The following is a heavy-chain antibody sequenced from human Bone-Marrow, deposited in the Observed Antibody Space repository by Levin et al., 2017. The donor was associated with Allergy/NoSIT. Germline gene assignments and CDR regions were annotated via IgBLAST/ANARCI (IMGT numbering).Heavy chain of an antibody. CDR3: ARESYGDYVY. V-gene: IGHV4-38-2*02. Sequence: SETLSLTCAVSGYSISSGYYWGWIRQPPGKGLEWIGSIYHSGSTYYNPSLKSRVTISVDTSKNQFSLKLSSVTAADTAVYYCARESYGDYVYWGQGTLVTVSS. J-gene: IGHJ4*02. CDR2: IYHSGST. CDR1: GYSISSGYY. D-gene: IGHD4-17*01.